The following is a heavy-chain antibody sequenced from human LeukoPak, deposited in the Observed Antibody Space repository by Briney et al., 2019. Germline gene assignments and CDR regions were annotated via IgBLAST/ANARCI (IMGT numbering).Heavy chain of an antibody. CDR1: GYTFTSYY. Sequence: GASVKVSCKASGYTFTSYYMHWVRQAPGQGLEWMGIINPSGGSTSYAQKFQGRVTMTRDTSTSTVYMELSSLRSEDTAVYYCARVYYDFWSGKETEYYFDYWGQGTLVTVSS. D-gene: IGHD3-3*01. CDR2: INPSGGST. V-gene: IGHV1-46*01. CDR3: ARVYYDFWSGKETEYYFDY. J-gene: IGHJ4*02.